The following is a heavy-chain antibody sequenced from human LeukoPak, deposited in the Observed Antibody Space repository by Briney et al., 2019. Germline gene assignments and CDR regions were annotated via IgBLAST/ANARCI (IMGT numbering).Heavy chain of an antibody. Sequence: GGSLRLSCAASGFTFSRSVMHWVRQAPGKGLDWVAVISDGGINKDYAKSVKGRFTISRDNSRNTLYLQMNSLRAEDTAAYYCAREESTALFDYWGQGTLVTVSS. V-gene: IGHV3-30*04. CDR2: ISDGGINK. CDR3: AREESTALFDY. J-gene: IGHJ4*02. CDR1: GFTFSRSV. D-gene: IGHD3-10*01.